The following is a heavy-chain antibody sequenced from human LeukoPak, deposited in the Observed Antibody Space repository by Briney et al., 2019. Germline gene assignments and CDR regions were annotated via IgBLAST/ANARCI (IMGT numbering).Heavy chain of an antibody. CDR2: IKQDGSEK. CDR1: GFTFSSYW. J-gene: IGHJ4*02. CDR3: AREYCSSTSCYWDY. Sequence: PGGSLRLSCAASGFTFSSYWMSWVRQAPGKGLEWVANIKQDGSEKYYVDSVKGRFTISRDNAKNSLYLQMNSLGAEDTAVYYCAREYCSSTSCYWDYWGQGTLVTVSS. D-gene: IGHD2-2*01. V-gene: IGHV3-7*01.